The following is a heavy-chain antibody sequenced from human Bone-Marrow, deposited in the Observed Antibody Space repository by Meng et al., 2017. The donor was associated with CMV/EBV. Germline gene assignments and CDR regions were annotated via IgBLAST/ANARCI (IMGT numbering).Heavy chain of an antibody. CDR3: ARDVVVPAAIGSYVSFYY. J-gene: IGHJ4*02. CDR1: GGTFSSYA. CDR2: IIPIFGTA. D-gene: IGHD2-2*02. V-gene: IGHV1-69*05. Sequence: SVKVSCKASGGTFSSYAIRWVRQAPGQGLEWMGGIIPIFGTANYAQKFQGRVTITTDESTSTAYMELSSLRSDDTAVYYCARDVVVPAAIGSYVSFYYWGQGTLVTVSS.